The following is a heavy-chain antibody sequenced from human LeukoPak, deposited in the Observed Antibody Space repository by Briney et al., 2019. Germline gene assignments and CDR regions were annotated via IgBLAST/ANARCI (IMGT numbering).Heavy chain of an antibody. D-gene: IGHD3-22*01. Sequence: PSETLSLTCTVSGGSISDYYWSWIRQPAGKGLEWIGRIYITGTTNYNLSLKSRITMSLDTSKNQLSLRLSSVTAADTAVYYCARDEARSGYIHYWGQGTLITVSS. V-gene: IGHV4-4*07. J-gene: IGHJ4*02. CDR1: GGSISDYY. CDR3: ARDEARSGYIHY. CDR2: IYITGTT.